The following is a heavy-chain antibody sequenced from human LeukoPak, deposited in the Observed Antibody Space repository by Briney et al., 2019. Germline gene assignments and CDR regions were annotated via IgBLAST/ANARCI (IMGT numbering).Heavy chain of an antibody. CDR3: ARVRVVPAAMVAFDI. D-gene: IGHD2-2*01. Sequence: GGSLRLSCAASGFTFSSYWMHWVRQAPGKGLVWVSRINSDGSSTSYADSVKGRFTISRDNAKNTLYLQMNSLRAEGTAVYFCARVRVVPAAMVAFDIWGQGTMVTVSS. V-gene: IGHV3-74*01. J-gene: IGHJ3*02. CDR2: INSDGSST. CDR1: GFTFSSYW.